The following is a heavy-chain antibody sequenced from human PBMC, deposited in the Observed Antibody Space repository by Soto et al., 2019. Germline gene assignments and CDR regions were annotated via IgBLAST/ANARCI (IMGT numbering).Heavy chain of an antibody. V-gene: IGHV4-61*01. CDR1: GGSVSSGSYY. D-gene: IGHD3-10*01. Sequence: SETLSLTCTVSGGSVSSGSYYWSWIRQPPGKGLEWIGYIYYSGSTNYNPSLKSRVTISVDTSKNQFSLKLSSVTAADTAVYYCARSRRGPHYFDYWGQGTLVTVSS. CDR3: ARSRRGPHYFDY. CDR2: IYYSGST. J-gene: IGHJ4*02.